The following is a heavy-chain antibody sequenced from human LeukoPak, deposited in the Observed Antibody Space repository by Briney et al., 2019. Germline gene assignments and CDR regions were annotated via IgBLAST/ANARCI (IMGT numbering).Heavy chain of an antibody. CDR1: GFTFSTYA. V-gene: IGHV3-23*01. CDR2: ISSSGGST. CDR3: AKDLGIAARPAPDY. D-gene: IGHD6-6*01. J-gene: IGHJ4*02. Sequence: GGSLRLSCTASGFTFSTYAMTWVRQAPGKGLEWVSVISSSGGSTYYADSVKGRFTISRDNSKNTLYLQMNSLRAEDTAVYYCAKDLGIAARPAPDYWGQGTLVTVSS.